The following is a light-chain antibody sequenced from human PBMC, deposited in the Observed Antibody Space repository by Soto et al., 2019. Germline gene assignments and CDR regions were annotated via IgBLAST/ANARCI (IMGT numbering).Light chain of an antibody. V-gene: IGLV1-44*01. J-gene: IGLJ1*01. CDR3: AAWDDSLNGRV. CDR2: SNN. Sequence: QSVLTRPPSASGTPGQRVTISCPGSSSNIGSNTVNWYQQLPGTAPKLLIYSNNQRPSGVPDRFSGSKSGTSASLAISGLQSEDEADYYCAAWDDSLNGRVFGTGTKVTVL. CDR1: SSNIGSNT.